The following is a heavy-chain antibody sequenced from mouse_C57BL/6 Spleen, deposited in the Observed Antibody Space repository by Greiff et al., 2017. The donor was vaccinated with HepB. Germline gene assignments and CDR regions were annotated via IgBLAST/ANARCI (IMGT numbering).Heavy chain of an antibody. CDR1: GFSLTSYG. V-gene: IGHV2-2*01. CDR3: ARPHTQGYFDY. Sequence: QVQLQQSGPGLVQPSQSLSITCTVSGFSLTSYGVHWVRQSPGKGLEWLGVIWSGGSTDYNAAFISRLSISKDNSKSQVFFKMNSLQADDTAIYYCARPHTQGYFDYWGQGTTLTVSS. J-gene: IGHJ2*01. D-gene: IGHD6-1*01. CDR2: IWSGGST.